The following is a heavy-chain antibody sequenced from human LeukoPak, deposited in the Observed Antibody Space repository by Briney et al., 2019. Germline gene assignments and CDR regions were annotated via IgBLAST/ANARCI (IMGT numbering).Heavy chain of an antibody. CDR1: GGSISSTTYY. CDR3: ARVRGGYCDILIGFGSGWFDP. CDR2: IDCSGSS. D-gene: IGHD3-9*01. V-gene: IGHV4-39*07. J-gene: IGHJ5*02. Sequence: SETLSLTCTVSGGSISSTTYYWVWIPLPPGMGLEWRVSIDCSGSSYSNPSIDRRVTISVDTSKNLFSLKLSSRAAAATALYFCARVRGGYCDILIGFGSGWFDPWGEGTLVTVS.